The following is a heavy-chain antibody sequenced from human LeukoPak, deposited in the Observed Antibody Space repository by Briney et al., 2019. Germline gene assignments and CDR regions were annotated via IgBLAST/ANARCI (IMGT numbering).Heavy chain of an antibody. V-gene: IGHV5-51*01. J-gene: IGHJ5*02. D-gene: IGHD6-6*01. CDR2: DSDT. CDR3: ARHRNIEYSSSRPHNWFDP. Sequence: DSDTRYSPSFQGQVTISADKSISTAYLQWSSLKASDTAMYYCARHRNIEYSSSRPHNWFDPWGQGTLVTVSS.